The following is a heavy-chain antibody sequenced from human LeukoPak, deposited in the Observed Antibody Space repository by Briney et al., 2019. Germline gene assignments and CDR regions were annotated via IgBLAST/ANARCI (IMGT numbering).Heavy chain of an antibody. CDR2: IKQDGGQI. D-gene: IGHD4-17*01. CDR3: ARLGARQMLEY. CDR1: EFTFSSYW. V-gene: IGHV3-7*01. J-gene: IGHJ4*02. Sequence: GGSLRPSCAASEFTFSSYWMNWVRQAPGKGLEWVANIKQDGGQIYYLESVKGRFTVSRDNAKNTLYLQMNSLRAEDTAVYYCARLGARQMLEYWGQGTLVTVSS.